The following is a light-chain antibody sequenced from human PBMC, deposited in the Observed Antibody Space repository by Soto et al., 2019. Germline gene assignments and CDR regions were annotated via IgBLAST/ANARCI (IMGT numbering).Light chain of an antibody. J-gene: IGKJ1*01. CDR1: QSVVSTY. Sequence: EILLTQSPGTLSLSPGERATLSCRASQSVVSTYVAWYQQTPGQAPRLLIYGASNRATGIPDRFSVSGSGTDFTLTISRLEPEDFAVYYCQQHGHSPWTFGQGTKVEIK. CDR3: QQHGHSPWT. V-gene: IGKV3-20*01. CDR2: GAS.